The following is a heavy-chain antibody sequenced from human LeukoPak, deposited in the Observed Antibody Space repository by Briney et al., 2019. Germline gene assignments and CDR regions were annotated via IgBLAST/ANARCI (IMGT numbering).Heavy chain of an antibody. CDR3: ARAIEVGAMTPFDY. J-gene: IGHJ4*02. Sequence: SETLSLTCTVSGGSISSNSYYWDWIRQPPGKGLEWIGSIYHSGSTYYNPSLKSRVTISVDTSKNQFSLKLTSVTAADTAVYYCARAIEVGAMTPFDYWGQGTLVTVSS. CDR1: GGSISSNSYY. D-gene: IGHD1-26*01. V-gene: IGHV4-39*07. CDR2: IYHSGST.